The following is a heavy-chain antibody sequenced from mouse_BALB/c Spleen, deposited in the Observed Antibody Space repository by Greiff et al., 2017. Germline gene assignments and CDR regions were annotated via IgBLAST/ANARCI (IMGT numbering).Heavy chain of an antibody. J-gene: IGHJ2*01. D-gene: IGHD1-2*01. Sequence: QVQLQQPGAELVRPGASVKLSCKASGYTFTSYWMSWVKQRPEQGLEWFGRIDPYDSETHYNQKFKDKAILTVDKSYSTAYMQLSSLTSEDSAVYSCARGAGSTGHYAEDYWGQGTTLTVSS. CDR1: GYTFTSYW. V-gene: IGHV1-52*01. CDR3: ARGAGSTGHYAEDY. CDR2: IDPYDSET.